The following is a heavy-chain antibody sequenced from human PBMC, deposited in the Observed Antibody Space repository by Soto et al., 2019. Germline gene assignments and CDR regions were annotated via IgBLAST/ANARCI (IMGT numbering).Heavy chain of an antibody. J-gene: IGHJ1*01. CDR1: GFTFSSYA. Sequence: GSLRLSCEASGFTFSSYAMSWVRQAPGKGLEWVSGISGGGSTTYYADSVKGRFTISRDNSKNTLYLQLNSLRAEDTAVYYCARDQAAGGTISRYFQDWGQGTLVNVSS. V-gene: IGHV3-23*01. D-gene: IGHD6-13*01. CDR2: ISGGGSTT. CDR3: ARDQAAGGTISRYFQD.